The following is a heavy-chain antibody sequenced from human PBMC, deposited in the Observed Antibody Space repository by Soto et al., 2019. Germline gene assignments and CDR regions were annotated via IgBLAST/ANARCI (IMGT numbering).Heavy chain of an antibody. CDR1: GFTFDDYA. V-gene: IGHV3-64*01. CDR2: ISSNGGST. CDR3: ARGPGYYFDY. Sequence: PGGSLRLSCAASGFTFDDYAMSWVRQAPGKGLEYVSAISSNGGSTYYANSVKGRFTISRDNSKNTLYLQMGSLRAEDMAVYYCARGPGYYFDYWGQGT. J-gene: IGHJ4*02.